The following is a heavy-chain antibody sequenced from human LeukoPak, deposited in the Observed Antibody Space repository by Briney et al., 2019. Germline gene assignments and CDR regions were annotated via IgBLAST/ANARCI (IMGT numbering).Heavy chain of an antibody. J-gene: IGHJ5*02. Sequence: GGSLRLSCAASGFTVSSNYMSWVRQAPGKGLEWVSVIYSSGSTNYADPVKGRFTISRDNSKNMMYLQMNSLRAEDTAVYYCASNLRFLEWGNWFDPWGQGTLVTVSS. D-gene: IGHD3-3*01. CDR1: GFTVSSNY. CDR3: ASNLRFLEWGNWFDP. CDR2: IYSSGST. V-gene: IGHV3-53*01.